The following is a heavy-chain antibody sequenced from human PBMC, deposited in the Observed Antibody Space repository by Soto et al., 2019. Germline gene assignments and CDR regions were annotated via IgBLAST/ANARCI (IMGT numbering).Heavy chain of an antibody. Sequence: EVQLWESGGGLVQPGGSLRLSCAASGFSFNNYAMSWVRQAPGKGLEWVSGIGGSGGSTFYADSVRGLFTISRENPMKTLYLQMTSLRADDTAVYYCAKDRYTSGLNTFDCWGQGTLVTVSS. V-gene: IGHV3-23*01. D-gene: IGHD6-19*01. J-gene: IGHJ4*02. CDR3: AKDRYTSGLNTFDC. CDR1: GFSFNNYA. CDR2: IGGSGGST.